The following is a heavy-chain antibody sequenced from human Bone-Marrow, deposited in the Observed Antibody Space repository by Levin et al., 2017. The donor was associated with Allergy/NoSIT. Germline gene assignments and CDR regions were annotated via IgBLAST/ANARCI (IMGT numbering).Heavy chain of an antibody. CDR2: IYSSGSA. CDR3: ATPNYRDGYNRDAFDI. V-gene: IGHV4-4*07. D-gene: IGHD5-24*01. J-gene: IGHJ3*02. Sequence: SETLSLTCTVSGASISSYYWSWIRQPAGKGLEWVGRIYSSGSANYNPSLKSRVSMSIDTSKNEFSMKLNSVTAADTAIYYCATPNYRDGYNRDAFDIWGQGTMVTVSS. CDR1: GASISSYY.